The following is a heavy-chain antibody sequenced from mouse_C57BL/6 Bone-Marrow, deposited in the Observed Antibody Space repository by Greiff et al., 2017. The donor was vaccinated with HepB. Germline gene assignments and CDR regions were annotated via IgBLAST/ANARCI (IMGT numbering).Heavy chain of an antibody. Sequence: EVHLVESGGGLVKPGGSLKLSCAASGFTFSGYAMSWVRQTPEKRLEWVATISDGGSYTYYPDNVKGRFTISRDNAKNNLYLQMSHLKSEDTAMYYCASNWAWFAYWGQGTLVTVSA. CDR1: GFTFSGYA. J-gene: IGHJ3*01. CDR2: ISDGGSYT. V-gene: IGHV5-4*01. CDR3: ASNWAWFAY. D-gene: IGHD4-1*01.